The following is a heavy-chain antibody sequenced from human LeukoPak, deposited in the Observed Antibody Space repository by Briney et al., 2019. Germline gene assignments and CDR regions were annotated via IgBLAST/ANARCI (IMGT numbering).Heavy chain of an antibody. D-gene: IGHD1-26*01. CDR1: GLTFSGSW. CDR3: ARDPYSGNYGAYYYYYMDV. CDR2: ITSSSSYI. J-gene: IGHJ6*03. Sequence: GGSLRLSCAVSGLTFSGSWITWIRQAPGKGLEWVSSITSSSSYIYYADSVKGRFTISRDNAKNSLYLQMDSLRVEDTAVYYCARDPYSGNYGAYYYYYMDVWGKGTTVTISS. V-gene: IGHV3-21*06.